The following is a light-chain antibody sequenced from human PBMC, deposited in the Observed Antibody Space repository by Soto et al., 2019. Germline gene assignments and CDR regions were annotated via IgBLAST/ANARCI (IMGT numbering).Light chain of an antibody. J-gene: IGKJ1*01. CDR2: KAS. CDR1: QTISSW. Sequence: DIQMTQSPSTLSGSVGDRVTITCRASQTISSWLAWYQQKPGKAPKLLIYKASTLKSGVPSRFSGSGSGTAFTLTISSLQPEDFATYYCQHYSSNSGTFGPGTKVDIK. V-gene: IGKV1-5*03. CDR3: QHYSSNSGT.